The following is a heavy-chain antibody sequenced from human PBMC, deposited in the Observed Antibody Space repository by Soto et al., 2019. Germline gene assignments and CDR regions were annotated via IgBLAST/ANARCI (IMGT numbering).Heavy chain of an antibody. CDR1: GFSLSTSGVG. CDR3: AHRLGPGRPLDG. V-gene: IGHV2-5*02. CDR2: IYWDDDK. J-gene: IGHJ4*02. Sequence: QITLKESGPTLVKPTQNLTLTCTFSGFSLSTSGVGVGWIRQPPGKALEWLALIYWDDDKRYSPSQKSSLTITKDTSKNQVVLTMTTMDPVDTATYYCAHRLGPGRPLDGWGQGTLVTVSS. D-gene: IGHD1-1*01.